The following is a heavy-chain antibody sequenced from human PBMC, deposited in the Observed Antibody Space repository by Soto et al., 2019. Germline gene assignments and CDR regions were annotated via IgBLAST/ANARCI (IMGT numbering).Heavy chain of an antibody. J-gene: IGHJ6*02. CDR1: GYTFTSYY. V-gene: IGHV1-46*01. CDR3: ARGVGATQSYYYYYGMDV. CDR2: INPSGGST. D-gene: IGHD1-26*01. Sequence: ASVEVSCKASGYTFTSYYMHWVRQAPGQGLEWMGIINPSGGSTSYAQKFQGRVTMTRDTSTSTAYMELSSLRSEDTAVYYCARGVGATQSYYYYYGMDVWGQGTTVTVSS.